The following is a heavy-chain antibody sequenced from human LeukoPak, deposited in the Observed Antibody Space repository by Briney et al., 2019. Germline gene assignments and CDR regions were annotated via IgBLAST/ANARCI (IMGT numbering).Heavy chain of an antibody. CDR3: AKDRTVGASYWYFDL. Sequence: GGSLRLSCAASRFTFSSYAMSWVRQAPGTGLEWVSAISGSGGSTYYADSVKGRFTISRDNSKNTLFLHMNTLRAEDTAIYYCAKDRTVGASYWYFDLWGRGTLVTVSS. V-gene: IGHV3-23*01. CDR1: RFTFSSYA. CDR2: ISGSGGST. J-gene: IGHJ2*01. D-gene: IGHD1-26*01.